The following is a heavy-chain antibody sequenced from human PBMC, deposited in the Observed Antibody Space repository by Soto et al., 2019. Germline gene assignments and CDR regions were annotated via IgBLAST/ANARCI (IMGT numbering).Heavy chain of an antibody. CDR3: ARTPSDFEYSSSWYWFDP. D-gene: IGHD6-13*01. CDR2: IYPGDSDT. J-gene: IGHJ5*02. CDR1: GYSFTSYW. V-gene: IGHV5-51*01. Sequence: EVQLVQSGAEVKKPGESLKISCKGSGYSFTSYWIGWVRQMPGKGLEWMGIIYPGDSDTRYSPSFQGQVTISADKSISTAYLQWSSLKASDTAMYYCARTPSDFEYSSSWYWFDPWGQGTLVTVSS.